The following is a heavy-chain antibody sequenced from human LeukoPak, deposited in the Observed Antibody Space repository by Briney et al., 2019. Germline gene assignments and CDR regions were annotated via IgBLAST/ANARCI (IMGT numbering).Heavy chain of an antibody. V-gene: IGHV1-8*01. CDR1: GYTFTSYD. CDR3: VRGAYYYDSSGYNFDY. CDR2: MNPNSGNT. Sequence: GASVKVSCKASGYTFTSYDINWVRQATGQGLEWMGWMNPNSGNTGYAQKFQGRVTMTRNTSISTAYMELSSLRSEDTAVYYCVRGAYYYDSSGYNFDYWGQGTLVTVSS. D-gene: IGHD3-22*01. J-gene: IGHJ4*02.